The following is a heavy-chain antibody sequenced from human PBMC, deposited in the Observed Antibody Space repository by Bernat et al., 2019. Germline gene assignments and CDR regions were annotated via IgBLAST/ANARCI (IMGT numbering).Heavy chain of an antibody. J-gene: IGHJ4*02. V-gene: IGHV4-39*01. Sequence: QLQLQESGPGLVKPSETLSLTCTVSGGSISSSSYYWGWIRQPPGKGLEWIGSIYYSGSTYYNPSLKSRVTISVDTSTNPFSLKLSSVTAADTAVYYCARGLGGVIVMPFDYWGQGTLVTVSS. CDR2: IYYSGST. CDR3: ARGLGGVIVMPFDY. D-gene: IGHD3-16*02. CDR1: GGSISSSSYY.